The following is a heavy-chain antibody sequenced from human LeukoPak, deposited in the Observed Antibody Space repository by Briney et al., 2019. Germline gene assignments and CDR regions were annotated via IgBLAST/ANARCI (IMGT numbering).Heavy chain of an antibody. V-gene: IGHV4-59*01. J-gene: IGHJ4*02. CDR1: AGSISLYNTYY. CDR3: AKSDYYGASDY. Sequence: SETLSLTCTASAGSISLYNTYYWNWIRQSPGKGLEWIGYIYYSGSTSYNPSLKSRVTISVDTFRNQFSLKLTSVTAADTAIYYCAKSDYYGASDYWGQGTLVTVSS. CDR2: IYYSGST. D-gene: IGHD3-10*01.